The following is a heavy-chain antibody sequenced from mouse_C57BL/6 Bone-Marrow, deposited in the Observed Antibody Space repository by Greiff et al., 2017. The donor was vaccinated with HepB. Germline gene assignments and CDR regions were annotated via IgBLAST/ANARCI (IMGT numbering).Heavy chain of an antibody. J-gene: IGHJ4*01. D-gene: IGHD1-1*01. CDR3: ARHDYYGTAMDY. V-gene: IGHV5-12*01. Sequence: DVQLVESGGGLVQPGGSLKLSCAASGFTFSDYYMYWVRQTPEKRLEWVAYISNGGGSTYYPDTVKGRFTISRDNAKNTLYLQMSRLKSEDTAMYYCARHDYYGTAMDYWGQGTSVTVSS. CDR1: GFTFSDYY. CDR2: ISNGGGST.